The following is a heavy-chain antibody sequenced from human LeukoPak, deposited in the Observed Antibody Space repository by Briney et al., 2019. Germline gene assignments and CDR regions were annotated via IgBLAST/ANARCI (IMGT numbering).Heavy chain of an antibody. V-gene: IGHV3-23*01. CDR2: ISGSRNNT. CDR3: AKWGCSGGSCYPFDY. J-gene: IGHJ4*02. CDR1: GFTFSSYA. Sequence: GSLRLPCAASGFTFSSYAMAWVRQAPGKGLEWVSAISGSRNNTYYADSVKGRFTISRDNSKNTLYLQMNSLRAEDTAVYYCAKWGCSGGSCYPFDYWGQGTLVTVSS. D-gene: IGHD2-15*01.